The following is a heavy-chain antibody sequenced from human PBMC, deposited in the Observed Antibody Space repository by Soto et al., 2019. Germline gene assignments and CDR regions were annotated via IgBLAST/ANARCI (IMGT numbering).Heavy chain of an antibody. V-gene: IGHV3-7*01. D-gene: IGHD1-1*01. J-gene: IGHJ6*03. CDR2: IKQDGSEK. Sequence: PGVPLRVSCAAAGCTFSSYWRSWVRKAPGKGLEWVANIKQDGSEKYYVDSVKGRFTISRDNAKNSLYLQMNSLRAEDTAVYYCARDHAEYTPNYYYYYMDVWGKGTTVTVSS. CDR1: GCTFSSYW. CDR3: ARDHAEYTPNYYYYYMDV.